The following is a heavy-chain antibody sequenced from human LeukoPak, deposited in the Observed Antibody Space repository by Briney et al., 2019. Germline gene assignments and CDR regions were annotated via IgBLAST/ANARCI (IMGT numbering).Heavy chain of an antibody. Sequence: GGSLRLSCVASGFTFHNFAMHWVRQASGKGLEWVAVISNDERNKYYTDSVKGRFTISRDNSKNTVYLQMNSLRTEDTAVYYCARPSPPGDGYNLCDYWGPGALVIVSS. V-gene: IGHV3-30*04. CDR2: ISNDERNK. D-gene: IGHD5-24*01. CDR1: GFTFHNFA. CDR3: ARPSPPGDGYNLCDY. J-gene: IGHJ4*02.